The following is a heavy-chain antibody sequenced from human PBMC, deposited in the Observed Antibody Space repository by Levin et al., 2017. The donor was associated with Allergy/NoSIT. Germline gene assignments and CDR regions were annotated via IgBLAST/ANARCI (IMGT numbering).Heavy chain of an antibody. CDR2: IYSGGST. CDR1: GFTVSSNY. Sequence: QHWGSLRLSCAASGFTVSSNYMSWVRQAPGKGLEWVSVIYSGGSTYYADSVKGRFTISRDNSKNTLYLQMNSLRAEDTAVYYCARAKGVVPTLYAFDIWGQGTMVTVSS. CDR3: ARAKGVVPTLYAFDI. J-gene: IGHJ3*02. D-gene: IGHD2-8*01. V-gene: IGHV3-53*01.